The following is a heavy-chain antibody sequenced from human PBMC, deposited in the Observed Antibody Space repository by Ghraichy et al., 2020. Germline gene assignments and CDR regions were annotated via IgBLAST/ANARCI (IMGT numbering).Heavy chain of an antibody. Sequence: GGSLRLSCAASGFTFSSHGMHWVRQAPGKGLEWVAVIWFDGSNKYYAGSVKGRFTISRDNSKNTLDLQMNSLRAEDTAVYYCARAKSTSSNYYYGVDVWGQGTTVTVSS. V-gene: IGHV3-33*01. D-gene: IGHD6-6*01. CDR3: ARAKSTSSNYYYGVDV. CDR2: IWFDGSNK. CDR1: GFTFSSHG. J-gene: IGHJ6*02.